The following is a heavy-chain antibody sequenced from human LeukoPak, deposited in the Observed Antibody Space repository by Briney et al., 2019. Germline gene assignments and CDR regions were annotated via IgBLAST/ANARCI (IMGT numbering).Heavy chain of an antibody. CDR2: ISGSGGGT. CDR1: GFTFSSYA. Sequence: GGSLGLSCAASGFTFSSYAMSWVRQAPGKGLEWVSAISGSGGGTYYADSVKGRFTISRDNSKNTLYLQMNSLRAEDTAVYYCAKDRDIVVVTAPHYGMDVWGQGTTVTVSS. CDR3: AKDRDIVVVTAPHYGMDV. D-gene: IGHD2-21*02. V-gene: IGHV3-23*01. J-gene: IGHJ6*02.